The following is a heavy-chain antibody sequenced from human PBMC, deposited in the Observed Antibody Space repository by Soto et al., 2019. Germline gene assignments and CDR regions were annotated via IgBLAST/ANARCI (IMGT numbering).Heavy chain of an antibody. Sequence: QVQLVQSGAEVKKPGSSVKVSCKASGGTFSGFAISWVRQAPGQGLEWMGGLIHIFNTAHFAQKFQGGVTLTADDSTSTAYMDLSSLRSDDTAVYYCARSKYRSVLRVLEWYDMDVWGQGTTVTVS. J-gene: IGHJ6*02. V-gene: IGHV1-69*01. CDR3: ARSKYRSVLRVLEWYDMDV. CDR2: LIHIFNTA. D-gene: IGHD3-3*01. CDR1: GGTFSGFA.